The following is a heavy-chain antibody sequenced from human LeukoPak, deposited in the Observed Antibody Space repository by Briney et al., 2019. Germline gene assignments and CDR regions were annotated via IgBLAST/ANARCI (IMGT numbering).Heavy chain of an antibody. CDR1: GDSIRSVDYY. CDR3: ARVVSYDFWSGYYKFVWFDP. Sequence: SETLSLTCTVSGDSIRSVDYYWSWIRQPPGKGLEWIGYIYYSGSTNYNPSLKSRVTISVDTSKNQFSLKLSSVTAADTAVYYCARVVSYDFWSGYYKFVWFDPWGQGTLVTVSS. D-gene: IGHD3-3*01. J-gene: IGHJ5*02. V-gene: IGHV4-61*08. CDR2: IYYSGST.